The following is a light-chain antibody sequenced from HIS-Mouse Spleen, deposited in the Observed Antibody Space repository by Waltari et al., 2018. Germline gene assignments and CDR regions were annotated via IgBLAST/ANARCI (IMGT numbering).Light chain of an antibody. CDR2: EDS. CDR1: ALPKKN. Sequence: SYELTQPPSVSVYPGQTARITCSGDALPKKNAYLYQQKSGQAPVLVIYEDSKRPSGIPERFSGSSSGTMATLTISGAQVEDEADYYCYSTDSSGNHRVFGGGTKLTVL. CDR3: YSTDSSGNHRV. V-gene: IGLV3-10*01. J-gene: IGLJ2*01.